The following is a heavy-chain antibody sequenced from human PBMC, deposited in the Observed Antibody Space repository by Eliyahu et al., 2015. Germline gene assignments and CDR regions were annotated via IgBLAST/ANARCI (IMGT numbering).Heavy chain of an antibody. V-gene: IGHV3-23*01. D-gene: IGHD4-17*01. CDR2: IXGSGGST. CDR3: AKRPTTRDYGDYFDY. J-gene: IGHJ4*02. Sequence: EVQLLESGGGLVQPGGSLRLSCAASGFTFSSXAMXWVRXAPGKGXEWVSAIXGSGGSTYYXXSVKGRFTISRDNSKNTLYLQMNSLRAEDTAVYYCAKRPTTRDYGDYFDYWGQGTLVTVSS. CDR1: GFTFSSXA.